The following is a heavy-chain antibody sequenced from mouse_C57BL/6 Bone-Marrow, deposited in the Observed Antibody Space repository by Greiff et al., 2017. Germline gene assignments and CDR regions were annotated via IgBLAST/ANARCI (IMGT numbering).Heavy chain of an antibody. Sequence: QVQLQQSGAELAKPGASVKLSCKASGYTFTSYWMHWVKQRPGQGLEWIGYINPSSGYTKYNQKFKDKATLTADKSSITAYMQLSNLTYEDSAVYYCARSGTILRYFDFWGTGTTVTVSS. CDR1: GYTFTSYW. D-gene: IGHD1-1*02. CDR2: INPSSGYT. CDR3: ARSGTILRYFDF. V-gene: IGHV1-7*01. J-gene: IGHJ1*03.